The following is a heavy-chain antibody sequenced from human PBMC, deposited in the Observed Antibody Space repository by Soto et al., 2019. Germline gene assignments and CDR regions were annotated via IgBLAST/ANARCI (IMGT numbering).Heavy chain of an antibody. Sequence: QVQLVQSGAEVKKPGSSVKVACKVSGDTFSNYAINWVRQAPGQGLEWMGAIVPIFTLTNYAQKFQGRVTITAEKSPITGYMELCSLRSDDTATYYCTRESSAGGTFREDASDIWGQGTIVTVSS. J-gene: IGHJ3*02. CDR3: TRESSAGGTFREDASDI. D-gene: IGHD6-13*01. CDR2: IVPIFTLT. CDR1: GDTFSNYA. V-gene: IGHV1-69*14.